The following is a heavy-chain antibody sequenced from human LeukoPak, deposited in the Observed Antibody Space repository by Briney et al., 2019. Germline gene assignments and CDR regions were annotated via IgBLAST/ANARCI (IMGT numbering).Heavy chain of an antibody. CDR3: ARDPYGSGSYLDY. CDR1: GFTFNSYA. Sequence: GRSLRLSCAASGFTFNSYAMHWVRQAPGKGLEWVAVISYDGSNKYYADSVKGRFTISRDNSRNTLYLQMNSLRAEDTAVYYCARDPYGSGSYLDYWGQGTLVTVFS. J-gene: IGHJ4*02. CDR2: ISYDGSNK. V-gene: IGHV3-30-3*01. D-gene: IGHD3-10*01.